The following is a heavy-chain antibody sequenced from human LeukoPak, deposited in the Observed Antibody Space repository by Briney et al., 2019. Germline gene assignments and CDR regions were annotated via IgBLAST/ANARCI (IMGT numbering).Heavy chain of an antibody. CDR1: GFTFSSYS. J-gene: IGHJ4*02. CDR3: ARDGSEYYYDSSGYLGY. V-gene: IGHV3-30*03. Sequence: PGGSLRLSCAASGFTFSSYSMNWVRQAPGKGLEWAAVISYDGSNKYYADSVKGRFTISRDNSKNTLYLQMNSLRAEDTAVYYCARDGSEYYYDSSGYLGYWGQGTLVTVSS. CDR2: ISYDGSNK. D-gene: IGHD3-22*01.